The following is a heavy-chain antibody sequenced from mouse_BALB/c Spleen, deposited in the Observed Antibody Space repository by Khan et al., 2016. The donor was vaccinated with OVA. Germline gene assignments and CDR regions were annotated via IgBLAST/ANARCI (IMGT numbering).Heavy chain of an antibody. CDR3: ARDGYSPCFAY. J-gene: IGHJ3*01. CDR2: IDPENGNT. CDR1: GFNIKDYY. V-gene: IGHV14-1*02. D-gene: IGHD2-3*01. Sequence: IQLVQSGAELVRPGALVKLSCKASGFNIKDYYMHWVKQRPEQGLVWIGRIDPENGNTIYDPKFQGKASITSDTSSNTAYLQLSSLKYEDTAIYYCARDGYSPCFAYWGQGTLVTVSA.